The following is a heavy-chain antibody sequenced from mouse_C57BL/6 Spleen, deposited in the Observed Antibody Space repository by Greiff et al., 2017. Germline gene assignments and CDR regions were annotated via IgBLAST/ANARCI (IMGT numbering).Heavy chain of an antibody. CDR1: GYAFSSSW. V-gene: IGHV1-82*01. CDR2: IYPGDGDN. J-gene: IGHJ2*01. Sequence: VQLQQSGPELVKPGASVKISCKASGYAFSSSWMNWVKQRPGKGLEWIGRIYPGDGDNNYNGKFKGKATLTAYKSSSTAYMQLSSLTSEDSAVYFCARAITTVVGDYWGQGTTLTVSS. D-gene: IGHD1-1*01. CDR3: ARAITTVVGDY.